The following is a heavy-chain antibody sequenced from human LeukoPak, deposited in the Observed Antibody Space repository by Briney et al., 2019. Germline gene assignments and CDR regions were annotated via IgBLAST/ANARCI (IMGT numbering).Heavy chain of an antibody. CDR1: GFTFSSYA. V-gene: IGHV3-30-3*01. Sequence: GRSLRLSCAASGFTFSSYAMHWVRQAPGKGLEWVAVISYDGSNKYYADSVKGRFTISRDNSKNTLYLQMNSLRAEDTAVYCCARDLAGSSGWYLGVDYWGQGTLVTVSS. CDR2: ISYDGSNK. J-gene: IGHJ4*02. CDR3: ARDLAGSSGWYLGVDY. D-gene: IGHD6-19*01.